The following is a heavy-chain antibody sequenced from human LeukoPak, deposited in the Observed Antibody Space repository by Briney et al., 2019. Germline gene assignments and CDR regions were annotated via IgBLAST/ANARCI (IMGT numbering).Heavy chain of an antibody. CDR3: ARDVRYGSGSYCGRWVDY. CDR1: GFTFSTYW. J-gene: IGHJ4*02. Sequence: GGSLRLSCAASGFTFSTYWMSWIRQAPGKGLEWVSYISSSGSTIYYADSVKGRFTISRDNAKNSLYLQMNSLRAEDTAVYYCARDVRYGSGSYCGRWVDYWGQGTLVTVSS. CDR2: ISSSGSTI. V-gene: IGHV3-11*01. D-gene: IGHD3-10*01.